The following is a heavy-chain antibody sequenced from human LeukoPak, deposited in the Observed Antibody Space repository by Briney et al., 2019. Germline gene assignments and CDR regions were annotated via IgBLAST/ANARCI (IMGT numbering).Heavy chain of an antibody. D-gene: IGHD3-3*01. J-gene: IGHJ4*02. CDR3: ARSYDFWKG. CDR1: GFTFSSYA. Sequence: PGGSLRLSCAASGFTFSSYAMHRVRQAPGKGLEWVAVISYDGSNKYYADSVKGRFTISRDNSKNTLYLQMNSLRAEDTAVYYCARSYDFWKGWGQGTLVTVSS. V-gene: IGHV3-30-3*01. CDR2: ISYDGSNK.